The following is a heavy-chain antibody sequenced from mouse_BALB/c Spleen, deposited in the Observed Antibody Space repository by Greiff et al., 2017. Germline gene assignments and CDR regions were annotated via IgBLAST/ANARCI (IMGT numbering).Heavy chain of an antibody. Sequence: EVKLVESGGGLVQPGGSMKLSCVASGFTFSNYWMNWVRQSPEKGLEWVAEIRLKSNNYATHYAESVKGRFTISRDDSKSSVYLQMNNLRAEDTGIYYCTRIYYYGSSLDWFAYWGQGTLVTVSA. J-gene: IGHJ3*01. CDR1: GFTFSNYW. V-gene: IGHV6-6*02. D-gene: IGHD1-1*01. CDR2: IRLKSNNYAT. CDR3: TRIYYYGSSLDWFAY.